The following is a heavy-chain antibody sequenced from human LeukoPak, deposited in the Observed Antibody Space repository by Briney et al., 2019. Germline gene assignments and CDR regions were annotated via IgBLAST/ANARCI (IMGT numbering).Heavy chain of an antibody. J-gene: IGHJ3*02. CDR3: ARGVLYGLLRTSVAFDI. Sequence: ASVKVSCKASGYTFTSYAMNWVRQAPGQGLEWMGWINTNTGNPTYAQGFTGRFVFSLDTSVSTAYLQISSLKAEDTAVYYCARGVLYGLLRTSVAFDIWGQGTMVTVSS. CDR2: INTNTGNP. CDR1: GYTFTSYA. D-gene: IGHD4-17*01. V-gene: IGHV7-4-1*02.